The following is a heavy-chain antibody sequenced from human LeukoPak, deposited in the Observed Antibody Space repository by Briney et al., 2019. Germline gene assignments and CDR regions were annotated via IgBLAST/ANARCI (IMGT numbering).Heavy chain of an antibody. CDR3: ARDKGRVVVNVDDAFDI. CDR2: ISPSGTDI. CDR1: GFTFSDSY. D-gene: IGHD3-22*01. V-gene: IGHV3-11*04. Sequence: GGSLRLSCAVSGFTFSDSYMTWLRQAPGKGLESLSYISPSGTDISYADSVKGRFTISRDNAKNSLYLQVNNLRAEDTAVYYCARDKGRVVVNVDDAFDIWGQGTMVTVSS. J-gene: IGHJ3*02.